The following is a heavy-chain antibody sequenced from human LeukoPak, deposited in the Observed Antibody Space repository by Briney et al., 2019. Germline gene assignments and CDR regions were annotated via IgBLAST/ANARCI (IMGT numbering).Heavy chain of an antibody. CDR1: GFNFSSYW. V-gene: IGHV3-7*02. D-gene: IGHD3-3*01. J-gene: IGHJ5*02. CDR3: ARGVYGPLFDP. Sequence: GGSLRLSCAASGFNFSSYWMSWVGQAPGKGLEWVANINQDGSEKYYVDSVKGRFTISRDNGKNTLYLQMNSLRAEDTAVYYCARGVYGPLFDPWGQGTLVTVSS. CDR2: INQDGSEK.